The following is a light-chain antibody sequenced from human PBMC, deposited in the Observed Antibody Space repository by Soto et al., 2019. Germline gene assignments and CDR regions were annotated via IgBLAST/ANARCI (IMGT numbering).Light chain of an antibody. J-gene: IGKJ1*01. CDR1: QSISSN. CDR3: QQYNQWPGT. CDR2: GAS. Sequence: EIVLTQSPATLSVSPGESATLSCRASQSISSNLAWYQQKPGQSPRLLIYGASSRATGVPVRFSGSGSGVAFTLTISGLQSEDFAVYHCQQYNQWPGTFGQGT. V-gene: IGKV3-15*01.